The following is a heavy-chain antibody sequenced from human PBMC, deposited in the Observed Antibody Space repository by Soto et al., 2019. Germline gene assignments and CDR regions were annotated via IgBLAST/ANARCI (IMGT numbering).Heavy chain of an antibody. CDR3: ARRNKKGPEGYYDSSGYYYGPFDI. V-gene: IGHV3-23*01. Sequence: GGSLRLSCAASGITFSNYALSWVRQAPGKGLEWVSGISASGANTYYADSVKGRFSISRDNAKNSLSLQMNSLRAEDTAVYYCARRNKKGPEGYYDSSGYYYGPFDIWGQGTMVTVSS. CDR1: GITFSNYA. J-gene: IGHJ3*02. D-gene: IGHD3-22*01. CDR2: ISASGANT.